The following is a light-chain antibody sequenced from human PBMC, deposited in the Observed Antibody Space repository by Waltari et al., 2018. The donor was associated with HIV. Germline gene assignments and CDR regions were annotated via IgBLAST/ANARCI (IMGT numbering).Light chain of an antibody. CDR1: NLGHQY. V-gene: IGLV3-1*01. J-gene: IGLJ3*02. CDR2: QDT. Sequence: SYDLTQPPSVSVSSGQTATVTCSGVNLGHQYVSWYQPRSGQSPVLVIYQDTKWPPGIPERFFGSTSENTATLTINETQPLDEAHYSCQAWDSGTIVFGGGTSLTVL. CDR3: QAWDSGTIV.